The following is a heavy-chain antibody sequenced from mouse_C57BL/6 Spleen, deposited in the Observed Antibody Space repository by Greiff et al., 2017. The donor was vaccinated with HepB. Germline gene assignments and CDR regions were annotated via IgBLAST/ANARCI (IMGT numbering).Heavy chain of an antibody. J-gene: IGHJ4*01. Sequence: EVQLQQSGPVLVKPGASVKMSCKASGYTFTDYYMNWVKQSHGKSLEWIGVINPYNGGTSYNQKFKGKATLTVDKSSSTAYMELNSLTSEDSAVYYCARRTGPYAMDYWGQGTSVTVSS. CDR2: INPYNGGT. CDR3: ARRTGPYAMDY. D-gene: IGHD4-1*01. CDR1: GYTFTDYY. V-gene: IGHV1-19*01.